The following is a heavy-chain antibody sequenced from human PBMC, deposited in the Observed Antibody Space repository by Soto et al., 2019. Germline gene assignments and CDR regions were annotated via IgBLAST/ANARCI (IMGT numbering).Heavy chain of an antibody. V-gene: IGHV3-30*04. Sequence: GGSLRLSCAASGFTFSGSAMHWVRQASGKGLEWVAIISYDGTNEYYADSVKGRFTISRDNAKSTLFLQMNSLRPEDTSVYYCAKDFNYYDSSGYWPDYWGQGTLVTVSS. CDR3: AKDFNYYDSSGYWPDY. CDR2: ISYDGTNE. CDR1: GFTFSGSA. D-gene: IGHD3-22*01. J-gene: IGHJ4*02.